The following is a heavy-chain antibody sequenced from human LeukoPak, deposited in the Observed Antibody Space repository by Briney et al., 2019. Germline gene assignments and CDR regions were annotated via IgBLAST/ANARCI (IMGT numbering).Heavy chain of an antibody. CDR2: IWYDGSKK. CDR3: ARVHVSYLDC. J-gene: IGHJ4*02. V-gene: IGHV3-33*01. CDR1: GFAFSSYG. Sequence: GRSLRLSCAASGFAFSSYGMHWVRQAPGKGLEWVAVIWYDGSKKYYADSVKGRFTISRDNSKNTVDLQMNSLRAEDTAMYYRARVHVSYLDCWGQGTLVTVSS.